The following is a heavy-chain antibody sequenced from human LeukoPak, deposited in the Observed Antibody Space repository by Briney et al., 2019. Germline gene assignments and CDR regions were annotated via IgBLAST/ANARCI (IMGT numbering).Heavy chain of an antibody. CDR2: IYYSGST. Sequence: SETLSLTCTVSGGSISSSSYYWGWLRQPPGKGLEWIGSIYYSGSTYYNPSLKSRVTISVDTSKNQFSLKLSSVTAADTAVYYCARQGGSVLHYSDYWGQGTLVTVSS. V-gene: IGHV4-39*01. CDR1: GGSISSSSYY. J-gene: IGHJ4*02. D-gene: IGHD5-12*01. CDR3: ARQGGSVLHYSDY.